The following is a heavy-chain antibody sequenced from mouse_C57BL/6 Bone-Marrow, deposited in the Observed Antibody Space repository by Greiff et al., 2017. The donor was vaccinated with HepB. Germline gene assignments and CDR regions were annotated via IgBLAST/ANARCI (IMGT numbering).Heavy chain of an antibody. J-gene: IGHJ1*03. CDR3: ASPYYYGSSYGYWYFDV. Sequence: VQLQQSGAELVKPGASVKLSCTASGFNIKDYYMHWVKQRTEQGLEWIGRIEPEDGENKYAPKFQGKATITAYTSSNPIYLQLSSLTSKDTAVYYCASPYYYGSSYGYWYFDVWGTGTTVTVSS. CDR2: IEPEDGEN. D-gene: IGHD1-1*01. V-gene: IGHV14-2*01. CDR1: GFNIKDYY.